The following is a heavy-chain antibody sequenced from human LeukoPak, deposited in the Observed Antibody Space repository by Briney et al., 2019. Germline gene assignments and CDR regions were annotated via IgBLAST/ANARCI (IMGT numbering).Heavy chain of an antibody. D-gene: IGHD3-10*01. Sequence: PSETLSLTCTVSVGSISSYYLSWIRQPPGKGLEWIGYIYYSGSTNYNPSLKRRGTISVDPSKNQFSLKLSSVTAADTAVYYCASFSYGSGSYTGYNWFDPWGQGTLVTVSS. CDR3: ASFSYGSGSYTGYNWFDP. CDR1: VGSISSYY. V-gene: IGHV4-59*01. CDR2: IYYSGST. J-gene: IGHJ5*02.